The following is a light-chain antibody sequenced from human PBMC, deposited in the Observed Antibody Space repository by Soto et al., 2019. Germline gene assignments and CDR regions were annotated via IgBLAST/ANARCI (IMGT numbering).Light chain of an antibody. CDR3: QQYYSSPYT. CDR1: YPILDSSTTRNF. Sequence: DIVMTQSPDSLAVSLGERATTNRRSCYPILDSSTTRNFLAWYQHKPGQPPKLLMYWASTRQSGVPDRFSASGSETEFALTITSLQAEDVALYYCQQYYSSPYTLGQGTKLEIK. CDR2: WAS. V-gene: IGKV4-1*01. J-gene: IGKJ2*01.